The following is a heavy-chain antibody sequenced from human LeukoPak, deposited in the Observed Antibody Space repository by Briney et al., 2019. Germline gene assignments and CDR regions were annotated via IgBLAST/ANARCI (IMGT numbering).Heavy chain of an antibody. V-gene: IGHV4-39*07. CDR3: ARRRDTAIDY. CDR1: GGSISTNSHY. J-gene: IGHJ4*02. CDR2: IYYSGST. D-gene: IGHD5-18*01. Sequence: SETLSLTCTVSGGSISTNSHYWGWVRQPPGKGLEWIGSIYYSGSTYYNPSLKSRVTISVDTSKNQFSLKLSSVTAADTAVYYCARRRDTAIDYWGQGTLVTVSS.